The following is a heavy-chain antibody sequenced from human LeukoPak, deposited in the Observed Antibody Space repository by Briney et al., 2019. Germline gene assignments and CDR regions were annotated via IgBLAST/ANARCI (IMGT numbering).Heavy chain of an antibody. D-gene: IGHD5-24*01. V-gene: IGHV4-59*01. CDR3: ASSRVGYNPD. CDR2: IYYSGST. J-gene: IGHJ4*02. CDR1: GGSISSYY. Sequence: SETLSLTCTVSGGSISSYYWSWIRQPPEKGLEWIGYIYYSGSTNYNPSLKSRVTISVDTSKNQFSLKLSSVTAADTAVYYCASSRVGYNPDWGQGTLVTVSS.